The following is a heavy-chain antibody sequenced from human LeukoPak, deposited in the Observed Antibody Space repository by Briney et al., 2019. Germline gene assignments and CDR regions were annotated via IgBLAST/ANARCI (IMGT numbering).Heavy chain of an antibody. CDR2: IYSGGST. D-gene: IGHD2-2*01. CDR1: GFTVSSNY. Sequence: GGSLRLSCAASGFTVSSNYMSWVRQAPGKGLEWVSVIYSGGSTHYADSVKGRFTISRDNSKNTLYLQMNSLRAEDTAVYYCARVNQLPDYYYYYMDVWGKGTTVTVSS. V-gene: IGHV3-53*01. J-gene: IGHJ6*03. CDR3: ARVNQLPDYYYYYMDV.